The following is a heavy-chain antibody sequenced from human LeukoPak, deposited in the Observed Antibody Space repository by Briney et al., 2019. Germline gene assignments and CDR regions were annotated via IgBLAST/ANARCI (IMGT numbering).Heavy chain of an antibody. Sequence: GGSLRLSCAASGLTFSSYGMHWVRQAPGKGLEWVAIISYDGSKKYYGDSVKGRFTISRDNSKNTLYLQMNSLRAEDTAVYYCAKAYYGSGSPLDWFDPWGQGTLVTVSS. J-gene: IGHJ5*02. D-gene: IGHD3-10*01. CDR1: GLTFSSYG. CDR3: AKAYYGSGSPLDWFDP. V-gene: IGHV3-30*18. CDR2: ISYDGSKK.